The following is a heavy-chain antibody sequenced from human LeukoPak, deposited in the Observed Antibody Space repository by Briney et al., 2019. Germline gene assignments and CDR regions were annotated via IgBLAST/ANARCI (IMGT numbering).Heavy chain of an antibody. Sequence: GGSLRLSCAASGFTFSSYWMHWVRQAPGKGLVWVSRINSDGSSTSYADSVKGRFTISRDNAKNTLYLQMNSLRAEDTAVYYCAKGPLLWFGELIYTFDYWGQGTLVTVSS. V-gene: IGHV3-74*01. D-gene: IGHD3-10*01. J-gene: IGHJ4*02. CDR2: INSDGSST. CDR3: AKGPLLWFGELIYTFDY. CDR1: GFTFSSYW.